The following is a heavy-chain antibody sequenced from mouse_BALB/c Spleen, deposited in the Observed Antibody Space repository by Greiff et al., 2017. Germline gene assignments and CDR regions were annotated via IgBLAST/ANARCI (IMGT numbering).Heavy chain of an antibody. J-gene: IGHJ2*01. V-gene: IGHV5-6-5*01. Sequence: EVQLVESGGGLVKPGGSLKLSCAASGFTFSSYAMSWVRQTPEKRLEWVASISSGGSTYYPDSVKGRFTISRDNARNILYLQMSSLRSEDTAMYYCARGSHYNYFDYWGQGTTLTVSS. D-gene: IGHD1-2*01. CDR2: ISSGGST. CDR3: ARGSHYNYFDY. CDR1: GFTFSSYA.